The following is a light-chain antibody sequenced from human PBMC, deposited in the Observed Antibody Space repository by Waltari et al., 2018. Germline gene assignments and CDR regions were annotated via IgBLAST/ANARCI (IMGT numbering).Light chain of an antibody. CDR3: QQYDGTPFT. CDR1: QSVLPSSNNKNS. CDR2: WVS. V-gene: IGKV4-1*01. J-gene: IGKJ5*01. Sequence: DIVMTQSPDSLAVSLGERATSNCKSSQSVLPSSNNKNSLSWYQQKPGQPPKLLIYWVSTRESGVPDRFTGSGSGTDFTLTINSLQAEDVAVYYCQQYDGTPFTFGQGTRLEIK.